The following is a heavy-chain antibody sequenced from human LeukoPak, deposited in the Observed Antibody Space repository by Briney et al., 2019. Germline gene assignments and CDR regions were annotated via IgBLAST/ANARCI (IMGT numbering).Heavy chain of an antibody. CDR2: IFISGNT. V-gene: IGHV4-61*02. J-gene: IGHJ4*02. D-gene: IGHD4-17*01. CDR3: ARGSRDYGDHIDY. Sequence: SETLSLTCTVSGYSISSGYYWTWIRQPAGKGLERIGRIFISGNTNYNPSLKSRVTISIDASKNQFSLRLNSVTAADTAVYYCARGSRDYGDHIDYWGQGTLVTVSS. CDR1: GYSISSGYY.